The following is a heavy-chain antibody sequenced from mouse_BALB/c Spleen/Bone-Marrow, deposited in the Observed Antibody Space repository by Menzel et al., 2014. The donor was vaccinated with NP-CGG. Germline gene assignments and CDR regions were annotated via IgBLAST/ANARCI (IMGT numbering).Heavy chain of an antibody. CDR3: ARWYRDPHFAMDY. CDR2: IHPGDGDT. V-gene: IGHV1-80*01. J-gene: IGHJ4*01. Sequence: QVQLQQPGAELVRPGSSVKISCKASGYAFSSYWMNWVKQRPGQGLEWIGQIHPGDGDTNYNGNFKDKATLTVDRSSSTAFMQLSSLTSEDSAVYFCARWYRDPHFAMDYWGPGTSVTVSS. D-gene: IGHD2-14*01. CDR1: GYAFSSYW.